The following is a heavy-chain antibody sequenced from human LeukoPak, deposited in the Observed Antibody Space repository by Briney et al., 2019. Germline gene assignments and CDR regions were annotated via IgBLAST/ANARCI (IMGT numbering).Heavy chain of an antibody. D-gene: IGHD1-26*01. CDR3: ARVTRESGRRYYFDY. CDR2: IYYSGST. Sequence: PSETLSLTCTVSGGSISSYYWSWIRQPPGKGLEWIGYIYYSGSTNYNPSLKSRVTISVDTSKNQFSLKLSSVTAADTAVYYCARVTRESGRRYYFDYWGQGTLVTVSS. J-gene: IGHJ4*02. CDR1: GGSISSYY. V-gene: IGHV4-59*01.